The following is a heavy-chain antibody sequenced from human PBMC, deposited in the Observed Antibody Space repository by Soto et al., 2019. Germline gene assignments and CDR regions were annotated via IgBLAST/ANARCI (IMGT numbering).Heavy chain of an antibody. V-gene: IGHV4-59*01. Sequence: SETLSLTCTVSGGSISSYYWSWIRKRPGKGLEWIGYIYYSGSTNYNPSLKSRVTISVDTSKNQFSLKLSSVTAADAAVYYCARDDNSNGFDPWGHGTLVTVSS. D-gene: IGHD1-20*01. CDR1: GGSISSYY. CDR2: IYYSGST. J-gene: IGHJ5*02. CDR3: ARDDNSNGFDP.